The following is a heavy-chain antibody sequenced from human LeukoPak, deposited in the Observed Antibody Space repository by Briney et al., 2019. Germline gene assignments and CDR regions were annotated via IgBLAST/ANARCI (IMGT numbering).Heavy chain of an antibody. V-gene: IGHV3-20*04. CDR3: ARDHYDYVWGSYRADAFDI. Sequence: GGSLRLSCAASGFTFSGSAMHWVRQASGKGLEWVSAINWNGGSTGYVDSVKGRFTISRDNAKNSLYLQMNSLRAEDTALYYCARDHYDYVWGSYRADAFDIWGQGTMVTVSS. CDR2: INWNGGST. J-gene: IGHJ3*02. D-gene: IGHD3-16*02. CDR1: GFTFSGSA.